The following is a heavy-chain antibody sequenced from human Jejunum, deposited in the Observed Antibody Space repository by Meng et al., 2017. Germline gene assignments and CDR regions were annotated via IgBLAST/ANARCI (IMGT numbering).Heavy chain of an antibody. CDR2: TYYRSQWKN. CDR3: ARGDTSSYSFYFDS. J-gene: IGHJ4*02. CDR1: GDSVSSNSAT. V-gene: IGHV6-1*01. D-gene: IGHD3-22*01. Sequence: SQTLSLTCVISGDSVSSNSATWNWLRQSPSRGLEWLGRTYYRSQWKNDYAVSVKSRITIDPDTSKNQFSLQLNFVTPEDTALYYCARGDTSSYSFYFDSCGQGTLVTVSS.